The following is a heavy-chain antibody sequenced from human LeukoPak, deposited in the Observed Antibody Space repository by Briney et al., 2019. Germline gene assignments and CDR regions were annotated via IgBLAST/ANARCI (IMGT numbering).Heavy chain of an antibody. D-gene: IGHD3-22*01. CDR3: ARQNPWYYYDSSGYTTGVDY. J-gene: IGHJ4*02. CDR2: IYYSGST. V-gene: IGHV4-31*03. Sequence: SSETLSLTCTVSGGSISSGGYYWSWIRQHPGKGLEWIGYIYYSGSTYYNPSLKSRVTISVDTSKNQFSLKLSSVTAAVTAVYYCARQNPWYYYDSSGYTTGVDYWGQGTLVTVSS. CDR1: GGSISSGGYY.